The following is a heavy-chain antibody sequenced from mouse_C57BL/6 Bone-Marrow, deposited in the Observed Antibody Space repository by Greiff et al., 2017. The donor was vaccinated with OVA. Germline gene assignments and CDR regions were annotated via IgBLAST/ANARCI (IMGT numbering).Heavy chain of an antibody. CDR2: ISDGGSYT. CDR1: GFTFSSYA. CDR3: AGMPFAY. J-gene: IGHJ3*01. V-gene: IGHV5-4*01. Sequence: EVQRVESGGGLVKPGGSLKLSCAASGFTFSSYAMSWVRQTPEKRLEWVATISDGGSYTYYPDNVKGRFTISRDNAKNNLYLQMSHLKSEDTAMYYCAGMPFAYWGQGTLVTVSA.